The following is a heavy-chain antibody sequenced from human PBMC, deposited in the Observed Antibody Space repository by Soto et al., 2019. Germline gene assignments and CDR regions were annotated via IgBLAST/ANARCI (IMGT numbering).Heavy chain of an antibody. V-gene: IGHV4-34*01. CDR2: INHSGST. D-gene: IGHD3-22*01. J-gene: IGHJ6*02. CDR3: ARGLKYYYDSSGSPYGMDV. CDR1: GGSFSGYY. Sequence: SETLSLTCAVHGGSFSGYYWSWIRQPPGKGLEWIGEINHSGSTNYNPSLKSRVTISVDTSKNQFSLKLSSVTAADTAVYYCARGLKYYYDSSGSPYGMDVWGQGTTVTVSS.